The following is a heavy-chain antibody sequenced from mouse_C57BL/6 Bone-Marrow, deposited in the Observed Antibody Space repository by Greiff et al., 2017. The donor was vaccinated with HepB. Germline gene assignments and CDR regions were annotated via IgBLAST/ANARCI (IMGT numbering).Heavy chain of an antibody. CDR3: ARGGTTVVAFDY. CDR2: ISYSGST. J-gene: IGHJ2*01. CDR1: GYSITSDY. Sequence: EVQLQQSGPGLAKPSQTLSLTCSVTGYSITSDYRNWIRKFPGNKLEYMGYISYSGSTYYNPSLKSRISITRDTSKNQYYLQLNSVTTEDTATYYCARGGTTVVAFDYWGQGTTLTVSS. V-gene: IGHV3-8*01. D-gene: IGHD1-1*01.